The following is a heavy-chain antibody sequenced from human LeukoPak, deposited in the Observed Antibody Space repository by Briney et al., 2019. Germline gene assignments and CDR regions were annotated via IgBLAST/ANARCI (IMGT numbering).Heavy chain of an antibody. J-gene: IGHJ5*02. Sequence: GESLKISCKSSGYSFTSYWIGWVRQMPGKGLERMGIIYPGDSDTRYSPSFQGQVTISADKSISTAYLQWSSLKASDTAMYYCARQGIAVAGTRNNWFDPWGQGTLVTVSS. V-gene: IGHV5-51*01. D-gene: IGHD6-19*01. CDR1: GYSFTSYW. CDR3: ARQGIAVAGTRNNWFDP. CDR2: IYPGDSDT.